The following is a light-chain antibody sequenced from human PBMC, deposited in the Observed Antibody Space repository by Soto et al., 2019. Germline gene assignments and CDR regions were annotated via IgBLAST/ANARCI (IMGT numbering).Light chain of an antibody. Sequence: DIQMTQSPSSLSASVGDRVTITCRASQSISSYLNWYQQKPGKAPKLLIYAASSLQSGVPSRFSGSGSGTEYILTISSLQPEDFATYYCQQSYTTPTFGGGTKVDNK. CDR2: AAS. V-gene: IGKV1-39*01. CDR3: QQSYTTPT. J-gene: IGKJ4*01. CDR1: QSISSY.